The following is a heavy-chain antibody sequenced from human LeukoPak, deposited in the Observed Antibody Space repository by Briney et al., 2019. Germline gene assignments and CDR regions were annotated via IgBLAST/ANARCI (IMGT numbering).Heavy chain of an antibody. Sequence: GGSLRLSCAASGFTVSSNYMSWVRQAPGKGLEWVSVIYSGGSTHYADSVKGRFTISRDNSKNTLYLQMNSLRAENTAVYYCARVGFDGGSSGYYYGGFDYWGQGTLVTVSS. CDR3: ARVGFDGGSSGYYYGGFDY. CDR2: IYSGGST. D-gene: IGHD3-22*01. CDR1: GFTVSSNY. J-gene: IGHJ4*02. V-gene: IGHV3-66*01.